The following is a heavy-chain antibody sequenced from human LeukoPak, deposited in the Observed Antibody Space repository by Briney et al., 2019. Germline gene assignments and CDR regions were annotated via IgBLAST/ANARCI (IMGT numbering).Heavy chain of an antibody. CDR1: GGSISSGGYY. J-gene: IGHJ5*02. D-gene: IGHD6-6*01. CDR2: ISGGA. CDR3: ARAGIAARRAVCCWFDP. V-gene: IGHV4-30-4*01. Sequence: PSETLSLTCTVSGGSISSGGYYWSWIRQPPGQGLEWIGYISGGAYYNPSLESRVTISRDTSKNQFSLKLTSVTDADTAVYYCARAGIAARRAVCCWFDPWGQGTLVTVSS.